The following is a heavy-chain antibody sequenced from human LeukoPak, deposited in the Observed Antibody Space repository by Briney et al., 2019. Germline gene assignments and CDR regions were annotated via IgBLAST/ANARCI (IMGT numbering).Heavy chain of an antibody. D-gene: IGHD4-23*01. CDR1: GFIFSSYW. CDR2: IASDGSST. Sequence: GGSLRLSCAASGFIFSSYWMNWVRQAPGKGLVWVSRIASDGSSTTYADSVKGRFSISRDNAKNTLYLQMNSLRVEDTAVYYCARGRPHGNDYWGQGTLVTVSS. J-gene: IGHJ4*02. V-gene: IGHV3-74*01. CDR3: ARGRPHGNDY.